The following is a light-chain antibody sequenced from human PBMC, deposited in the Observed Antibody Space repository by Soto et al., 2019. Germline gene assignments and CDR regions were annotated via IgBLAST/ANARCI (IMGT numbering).Light chain of an antibody. CDR2: GVS. V-gene: IGKV3-20*01. J-gene: IGKJ5*01. CDR3: QQYGTSPIT. CDR1: QSVSNNY. Sequence: EIVLTQSPDTLSLSPGERATLSCRASQSVSNNYLAWYQQKAGQAPRVLIYGVSNRATGIPDRFSGSGSGTDFTLTISRLEPEDFAMYYCQQYGTSPITFGQGTRLEIK.